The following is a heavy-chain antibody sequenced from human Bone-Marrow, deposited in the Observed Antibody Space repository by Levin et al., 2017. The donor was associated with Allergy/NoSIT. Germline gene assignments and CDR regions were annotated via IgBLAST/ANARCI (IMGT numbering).Heavy chain of an antibody. Sequence: ASETLSLTCTVSGVSINRSTSYWGWIRQPPGKGLDWIGNIYYSGSIYYNPSLKSRVTISVDTSKNQFSLKLRSVTAADTAVYYCARSLGFPSSGSVWFDPWGQGTLVTVSS. CDR3: ARSLGFPSSGSVWFDP. CDR2: IYYSGSI. V-gene: IGHV4-39*01. J-gene: IGHJ5*02. CDR1: GVSINRSTSY. D-gene: IGHD6-19*01.